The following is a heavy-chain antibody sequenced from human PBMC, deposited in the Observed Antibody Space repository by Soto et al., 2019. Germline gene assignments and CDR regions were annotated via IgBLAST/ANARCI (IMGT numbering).Heavy chain of an antibody. V-gene: IGHV3-53*02. J-gene: IGHJ4*02. CDR3: ARPTSSGFIYF. CDR2: IYSGDAT. CDR1: GFSVSSNY. D-gene: IGHD3-22*01. Sequence: EVQLVETGGGLIHPGGSLRLSCVASGFSVSSNYMGWVRQAPGKGPEWVSGIYSGDATFYADSVKGRFTISKDNSMNTLYLQMDSLRVEDMAVYYCARPTSSGFIYFWGQGTLVTVSS.